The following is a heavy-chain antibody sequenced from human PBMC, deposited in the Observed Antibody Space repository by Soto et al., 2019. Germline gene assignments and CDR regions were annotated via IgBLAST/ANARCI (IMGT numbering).Heavy chain of an antibody. CDR2: IIPILGIV. D-gene: IGHD2-15*01. Sequence: QVQLVQSGAEVKKPGSSVKVSCKTSGGTFGDYSISWVRQAPGQGLEWMGRIIPILGIVNNAQNLQGRVTITADKATRTACMERSSLRAEDTAVYDCARGYCSGGTCDNALDSGGQGTMVTVSS. J-gene: IGHJ3*02. V-gene: IGHV1-69*02. CDR3: ARGYCSGGTCDNALDS. CDR1: GGTFGDYS.